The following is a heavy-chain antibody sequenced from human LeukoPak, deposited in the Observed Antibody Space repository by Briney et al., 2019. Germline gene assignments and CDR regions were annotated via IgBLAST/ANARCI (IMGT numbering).Heavy chain of an antibody. D-gene: IGHD1-14*01. Sequence: GRSLRLSCAASGFTFSSYAMHWVRQAPGKGLEWVANINEDGGERHYVDTVKGRFTISRDNAKNSLYLQMNSLRAEDTAVYYCARGGNLENWGRGTLVTVSS. CDR2: INEDGGER. CDR1: GFTFSSYA. J-gene: IGHJ4*02. CDR3: ARGGNLEN. V-gene: IGHV3-7*01.